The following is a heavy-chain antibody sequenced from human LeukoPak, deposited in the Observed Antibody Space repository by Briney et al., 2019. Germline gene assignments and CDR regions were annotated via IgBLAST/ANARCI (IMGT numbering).Heavy chain of an antibody. CDR2: INPNSGGT. J-gene: IGHJ6*03. D-gene: IGHD6-13*01. CDR1: GYTFTGYY. V-gene: IGHV1-2*02. Sequence: EASVKVSCKASGYTFTGYYMHWVRQAPGQGLEWMGWINPNSGGTNYAQKFQGRVTMTRDTSINTAYMELSRLRSDDTAVYYCGRGGAAARYYYYMDVWGKGTTVTVSS. CDR3: GRGGAAARYYYYMDV.